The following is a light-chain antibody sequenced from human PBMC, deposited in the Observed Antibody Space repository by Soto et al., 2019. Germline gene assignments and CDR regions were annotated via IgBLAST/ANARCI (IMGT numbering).Light chain of an antibody. Sequence: DIVMTQSPDSLAVSLGERAIINCKSSQSVLDRSNNKNYLTWYQQKPGQTPKPLIYWASTREFGVPDRFSGSGSGTDFTLTISSLQAEDVALYYCQQYYAIPRTFGQGTKVEIK. CDR3: QQYYAIPRT. CDR1: QSVLDRSNNKNY. CDR2: WAS. V-gene: IGKV4-1*01. J-gene: IGKJ1*01.